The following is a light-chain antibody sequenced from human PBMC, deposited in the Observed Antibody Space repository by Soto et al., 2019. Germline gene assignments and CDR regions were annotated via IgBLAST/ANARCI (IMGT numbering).Light chain of an antibody. CDR3: TTYTSGNTLSA. CDR2: DVS. Sequence: QSVVTQPASVSGSPGQSITISCTGTSSDVGGYNYVSWYQQHPGKAPKLMIYDVSNRPSGVSNRFSCSQSGNTASLSIPGFKAEDEADNYCTTYTSGNTLSAFGLGPTVPAL. CDR1: SSDVGGYNY. J-gene: IGLJ1*01. V-gene: IGLV2-14*03.